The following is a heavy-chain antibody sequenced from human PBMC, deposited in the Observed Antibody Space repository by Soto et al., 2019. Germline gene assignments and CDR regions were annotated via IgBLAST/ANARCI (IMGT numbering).Heavy chain of an antibody. CDR3: ARGGRTASGWVAWFDP. V-gene: IGHV1-69*02. D-gene: IGHD2-15*01. CDR2: IIPILGIA. CDR1: GGTFSSYT. Sequence: QVQLVQSGAEVKKPGSSVKVSCKASGGTFSSYTISWVRQAPGQGLEWMGRIIPILGIANYAQKFQGRVTINADKSTSTAYMELSSLRSEDTAVYYCARGGRTASGWVAWFDPWGQGTLVTVSS. J-gene: IGHJ5*02.